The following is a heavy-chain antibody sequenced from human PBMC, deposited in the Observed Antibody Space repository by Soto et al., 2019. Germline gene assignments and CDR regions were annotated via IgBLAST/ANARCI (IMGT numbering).Heavy chain of an antibody. D-gene: IGHD5-18*01. V-gene: IGHV3-48*04. J-gene: IGHJ3*02. CDR2: ISSSSSNI. CDR1: GFTFSSYS. CDR3: ARDRRGYSYGYVDAFDI. Sequence: GESLKISCAASGFTFSSYSMNWVRPAPGKGLEWVSYISSSSSNIYYADSVKGRFTISRDNAKNSLYLQMNSLRAEDTAVYYCARDRRGYSYGYVDAFDIWGQGTMVTVSS.